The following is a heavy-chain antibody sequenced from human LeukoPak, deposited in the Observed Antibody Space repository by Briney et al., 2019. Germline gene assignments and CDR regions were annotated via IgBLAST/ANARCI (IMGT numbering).Heavy chain of an antibody. CDR2: INPGGITT. V-gene: IGHV3-23*01. CDR1: GFTFTTYS. Sequence: GGSLRLSCAASGFTFTTYSMTWVRQAPGKGLEWVSTINPGGITTYYADSVKGRFTISRVNSKNTVSLQMDSLRADDTAVYYCAKDRAGTPWADWGQGTLVTVSS. J-gene: IGHJ4*02. D-gene: IGHD1-1*01. CDR3: AKDRAGTPWAD.